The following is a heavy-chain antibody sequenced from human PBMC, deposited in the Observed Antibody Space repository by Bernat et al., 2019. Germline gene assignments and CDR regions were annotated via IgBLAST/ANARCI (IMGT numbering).Heavy chain of an antibody. CDR3: ARWGWPRFDP. D-gene: IGHD5-24*01. Sequence: QVQLQESGPGLVKPSQTLSLTCTVSGGSISSGDYYWCWIRRPPGKGLQWIAYSYYSGSTYYNPSLESRVTLSVDTSKIQFSLKLSSVTAADTAVYYCARWGWPRFDPWGQGILVTVSS. J-gene: IGHJ5*02. V-gene: IGHV4-30-4*01. CDR1: GGSISSGDYY. CDR2: SYYSGST.